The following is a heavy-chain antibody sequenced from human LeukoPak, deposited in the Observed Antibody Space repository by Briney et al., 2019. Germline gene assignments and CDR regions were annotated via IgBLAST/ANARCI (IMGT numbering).Heavy chain of an antibody. V-gene: IGHV3-21*01. J-gene: IGHJ4*02. CDR2: ISSSSSYI. D-gene: IGHD6-13*01. CDR1: GFTFSSYS. Sequence: PGGSLRLSCAASGFTFSSYSMNWVRQAPGKGLEWVSSISSSSSYIYYTDSVKGRFTISRDNAKNSLYLQMNSLRAEDTSVYYCARDPGPGIAEAGTSPIGYWGQGTLVTVSS. CDR3: ARDPGPGIAEAGTSPIGY.